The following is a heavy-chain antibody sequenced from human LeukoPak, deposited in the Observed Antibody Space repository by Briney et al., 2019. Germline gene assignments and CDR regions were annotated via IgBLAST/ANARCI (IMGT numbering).Heavy chain of an antibody. D-gene: IGHD3-22*01. CDR2: MRYDGSNK. CDR1: GFTFSSYS. CDR3: AKDGGGYYPSYYYYMDV. V-gene: IGHV3-30*02. Sequence: GGSLRLSCAASGFTFSSYSMNWVRQAPGKGLEWVAFMRYDGSNKYYADSVKGRFTISRDNSKNTLYLQMNSLRAEDTAVYYCAKDGGGYYPSYYYYMDVWGKGTTVTISS. J-gene: IGHJ6*03.